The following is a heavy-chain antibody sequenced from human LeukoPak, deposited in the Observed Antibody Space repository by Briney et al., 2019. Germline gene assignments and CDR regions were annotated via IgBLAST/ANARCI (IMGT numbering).Heavy chain of an antibody. CDR3: ARDPNADGYYDY. V-gene: IGHV3-21*01. D-gene: IGHD2-2*01. Sequence: GGSLRLSCAASGFTFSTYSMHWVRQPPGKGLEWVSSISSSSVYIYYAGSMKGRFTISRDNAKNSLYLQMNSLRAEDTAVYYCARDPNADGYYDYWGQGTLVTVSS. CDR1: GFTFSTYS. CDR2: ISSSSVYI. J-gene: IGHJ4*02.